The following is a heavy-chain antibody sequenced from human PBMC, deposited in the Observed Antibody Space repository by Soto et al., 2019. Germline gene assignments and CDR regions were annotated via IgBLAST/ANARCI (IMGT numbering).Heavy chain of an antibody. J-gene: IGHJ4*02. CDR2: SRNKANSYTT. D-gene: IGHD3-3*01. V-gene: IGHV3-72*01. CDR1: GFTFSDHY. Sequence: EVQLVESGGGLVQPGGSLRLSCAASGFTFSDHYMDWVRQAPGKGLELVGRSRNKANSYTTEYAASVKGRFTISRDDSKISLYLQMNSLKTEDTAVYFCARVAALDYYFDYWGQGTLVTVSS. CDR3: ARVAALDYYFDY.